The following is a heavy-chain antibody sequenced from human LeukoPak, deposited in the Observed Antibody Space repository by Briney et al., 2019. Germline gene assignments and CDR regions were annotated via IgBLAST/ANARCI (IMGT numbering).Heavy chain of an antibody. CDR1: GFTFSSYA. V-gene: IGHV3-30-3*01. CDR3: ARDLNQLPRGAFDY. D-gene: IGHD2-2*01. CDR2: ISYDGSNK. J-gene: IGHJ4*02. Sequence: GGSLRLSCAASGFTFSSYAMHWVRQAPGKGLEWVAVISYDGSNKYYADSVKGRFSISRDNSKNTLYLQMNSLRAEDTDVYYCARDLNQLPRGAFDYWGKGTLVTVSS.